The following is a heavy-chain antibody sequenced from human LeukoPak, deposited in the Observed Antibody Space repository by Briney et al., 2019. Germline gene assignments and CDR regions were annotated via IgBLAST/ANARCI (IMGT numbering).Heavy chain of an antibody. Sequence: ASVKVSCKASGYTFTSYGISWVRQAPGQGLEWMGWVSAYNGNTNYAQKFQGRVTMTTDTSTSTAYMELRSLRSDDTAVYYCARDERFTIFGVVTPDLYYYGMDVWGQGTTVTVSS. CDR1: GYTFTSYG. J-gene: IGHJ6*02. CDR3: ARDERFTIFGVVTPDLYYYGMDV. CDR2: VSAYNGNT. D-gene: IGHD3-3*01. V-gene: IGHV1-18*01.